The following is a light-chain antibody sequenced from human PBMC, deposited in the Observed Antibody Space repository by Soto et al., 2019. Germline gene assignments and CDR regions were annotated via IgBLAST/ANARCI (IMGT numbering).Light chain of an antibody. CDR1: SSDVGGWNY. V-gene: IGLV2-14*01. Sequence: QSALTQPASVSGFPGQSITISCTGTSSDVGGWNYVSWYQQHPGKAPKLMIYEVTNRPSGVYNRFSGSKSGNTASLTISGLQAEDEADYYCSSYTSRTTLNVFGTGTKVTVL. J-gene: IGLJ1*01. CDR2: EVT. CDR3: SSYTSRTTLNV.